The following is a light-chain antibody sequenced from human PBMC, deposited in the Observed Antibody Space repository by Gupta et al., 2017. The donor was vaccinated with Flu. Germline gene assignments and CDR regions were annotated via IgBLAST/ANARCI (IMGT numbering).Light chain of an antibody. CDR2: YTS. Sequence: EIVLTQSPDFQSVTPKEKVTITCRASQSPELLIRYTSQSVSGVPSRFSGSGSGTDFTLTVNGLEAEDAATYFCHQSSILPGTFGQGTKVEIK. CDR1: Q. J-gene: IGKJ1*01. CDR3: HQSSILPGT. V-gene: IGKV6-21*01.